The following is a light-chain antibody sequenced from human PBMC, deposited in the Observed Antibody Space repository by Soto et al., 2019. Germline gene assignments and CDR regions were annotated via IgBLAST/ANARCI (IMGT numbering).Light chain of an antibody. J-gene: IGLJ2*01. CDR1: SSNIGAGYD. CDR3: QSYDSSLSAVV. Sequence: QPVLTQPPSVSGAPGQRVTISCTGSSSNIGAGYDVHWYQQLPGTAPKLLIYGNSNRPSGVPDRFSGSKSGTSASLAITGLQAEDEADYDCQSYDSSLSAVVFGGGTKLTVL. CDR2: GNS. V-gene: IGLV1-40*01.